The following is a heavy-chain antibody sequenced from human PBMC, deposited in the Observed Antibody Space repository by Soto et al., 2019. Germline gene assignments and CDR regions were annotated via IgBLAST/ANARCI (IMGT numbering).Heavy chain of an antibody. D-gene: IGHD3-3*02. CDR3: ARALEHFYYGMDV. J-gene: IGHJ6*02. V-gene: IGHV3-48*01. Sequence: EVQLVESGGGLVQPGGSLRLSCAASGFTFSSYSMNWVRQAPGKGLEWVSYISSSSSTIYYADSVKGRFTISRDNAKNSLYLQMNSLRVEDTAVYYCARALEHFYYGMDVWGQGTTVTVSS. CDR1: GFTFSSYS. CDR2: ISSSSSTI.